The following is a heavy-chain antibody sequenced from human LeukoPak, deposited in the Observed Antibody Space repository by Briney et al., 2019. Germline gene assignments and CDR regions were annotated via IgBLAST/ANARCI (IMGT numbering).Heavy chain of an antibody. D-gene: IGHD3-22*01. CDR3: ARLSAYYYDSSGYYY. Sequence: SETLSLTCAVYGGSFSGYYWSWIRQPPGKGLEWIGEINHSGSTNYNPSLKSRVTISVDTSKNQFSLKLSPVTAADTAVYYCARLSAYYYDSSGYYYWGQGTLVTVSS. CDR2: INHSGST. V-gene: IGHV4-34*01. CDR1: GGSFSGYY. J-gene: IGHJ4*02.